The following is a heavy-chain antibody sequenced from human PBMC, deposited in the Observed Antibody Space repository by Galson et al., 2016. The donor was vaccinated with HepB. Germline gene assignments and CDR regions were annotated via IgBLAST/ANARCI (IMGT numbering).Heavy chain of an antibody. CDR3: ARMEKWPTAHAGF. J-gene: IGHJ4*02. D-gene: IGHD5-12*01. CDR2: INHAGST. V-gene: IGHV4-34*01. Sequence: SETLSLTCAVSGGSFTAHYWTWIRHLPGKGFEWIGDINHAGSTNYNPSLGSRVTISVDASKNQLSLSLSSVTAADTAIYFCARMEKWPTAHAGFWGQGTLVTVSS. CDR1: GGSFTAHY.